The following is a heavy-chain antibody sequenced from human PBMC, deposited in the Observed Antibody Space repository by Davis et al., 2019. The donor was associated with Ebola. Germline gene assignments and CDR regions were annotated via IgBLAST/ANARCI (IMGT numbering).Heavy chain of an antibody. CDR2: IRSKANSYAT. CDR3: AGNNYDRSGYYDY. D-gene: IGHD3-22*01. V-gene: IGHV3-73*01. J-gene: IGHJ4*02. Sequence: GESLKISCAASGFTFSSYAMSWVRQASGKGLEWVGRIRSKANSYATAYAASVKGRFTISRDDSKNTAYLQMNSLKIEDTAVYYCAGNNYDRSGYYDYWGQGTLVTVSS. CDR1: GFTFSSYA.